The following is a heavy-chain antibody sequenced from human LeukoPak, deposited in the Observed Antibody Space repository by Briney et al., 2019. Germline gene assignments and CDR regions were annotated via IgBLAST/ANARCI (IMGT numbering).Heavy chain of an antibody. CDR1: GFTFSNYW. V-gene: IGHV3-7*03. Sequence: GGSLRLSCAASGFTFSNYWMSWVRQAPGKGLEWVANIKQDRSEKYYVDSVKGRFTISRDNAKNSLYLQMNSLRAEDTAVYYCARDSGRVYYYYMDVWGKGITVTVSS. J-gene: IGHJ6*03. D-gene: IGHD3-10*01. CDR3: ARDSGRVYYYYMDV. CDR2: IKQDRSEK.